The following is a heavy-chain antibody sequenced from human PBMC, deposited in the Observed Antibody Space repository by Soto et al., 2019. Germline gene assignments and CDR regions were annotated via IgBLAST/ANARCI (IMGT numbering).Heavy chain of an antibody. CDR3: ERGVSYRWVY. CDR1: GGSVNTDYW. J-gene: IGHJ4*02. D-gene: IGHD3-16*02. V-gene: IGHV4-4*02. CDR2: VHQSGTT. Sequence: QVQLQESGPGLVKPSGTLSLTCSVSGGSVNTDYWWSWVRKPPGKGLEGIGEVHQSGTTNYIPSLTSGRTRSVDKSGNQVALELASVAAADTAVYYCERGVSYRWVYWGQGTLVTVSS.